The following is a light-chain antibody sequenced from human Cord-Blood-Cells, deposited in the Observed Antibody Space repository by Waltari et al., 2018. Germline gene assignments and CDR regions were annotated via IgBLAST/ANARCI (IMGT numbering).Light chain of an antibody. Sequence: QSALTQPASVSGSPGQSITLSCTGTNSDVGSYHLFSWYQQHPGKAPKLMIYEGSKRPSGVSNRFSGSKSGNTASLTISGLQAEDEADYYCCSYAGSSTYVFGTGTKVTVL. CDR3: CSYAGSSTYV. CDR2: EGS. CDR1: NSDVGSYHL. V-gene: IGLV2-23*01. J-gene: IGLJ1*01.